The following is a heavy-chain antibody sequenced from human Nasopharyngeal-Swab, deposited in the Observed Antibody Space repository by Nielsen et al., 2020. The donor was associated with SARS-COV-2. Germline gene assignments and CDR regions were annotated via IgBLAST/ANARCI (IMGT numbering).Heavy chain of an antibody. CDR3: AIMTTVTTWSFGPLDY. V-gene: IGHV1-69*10. CDR1: GGTFSSYA. D-gene: IGHD4-17*01. Sequence: SVKVSCKASGGTFSSYAISWVRQAPGQGLEWMGGIIPILGIANYAQKFQGRVTITADKSTSTAYMELSSLRSEDTAVYYCAIMTTVTTWSFGPLDYWGQGTLVTVFS. CDR2: IIPILGIA. J-gene: IGHJ4*02.